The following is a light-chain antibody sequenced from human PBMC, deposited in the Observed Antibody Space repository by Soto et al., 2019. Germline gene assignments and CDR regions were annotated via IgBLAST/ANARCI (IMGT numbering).Light chain of an antibody. Sequence: QSVLTQPPSVSGAPGQRVTISCTGSSSNIGAGYDVHWYQQLPGTAPKLLIYGNSNRPSGVPDRFSGSKSGTSASLAITGLQAEDEADYYCQSYDSSPSVVFGGGTKPAVL. CDR2: GNS. J-gene: IGLJ2*01. CDR1: SSNIGAGYD. CDR3: QSYDSSPSVV. V-gene: IGLV1-40*01.